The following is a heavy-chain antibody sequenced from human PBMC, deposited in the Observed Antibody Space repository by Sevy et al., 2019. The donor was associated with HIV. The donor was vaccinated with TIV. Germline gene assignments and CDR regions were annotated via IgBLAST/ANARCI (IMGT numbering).Heavy chain of an antibody. Sequence: SETLSLTCTVSGGSISSYYWSWIRQPPGKGLEWVGYIYYSGSTNYNPSLKSRVTISVDTSKNQFSLKLSSVNAADTAAYYCARDMLGYCSSTSCYAEGYFDYWGQGTLVTVSS. CDR3: ARDMLGYCSSTSCYAEGYFDY. J-gene: IGHJ4*02. CDR2: IYYSGST. CDR1: GGSISSYY. D-gene: IGHD2-2*01. V-gene: IGHV4-59*01.